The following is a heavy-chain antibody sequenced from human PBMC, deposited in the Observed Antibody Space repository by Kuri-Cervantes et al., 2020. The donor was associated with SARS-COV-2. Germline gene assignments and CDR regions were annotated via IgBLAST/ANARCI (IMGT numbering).Heavy chain of an antibody. D-gene: IGHD6-13*01. Sequence: SGPTLVKPTQTLTLTCTFSGFSLSTSGMCVSWIRQPPGKALEWLAHIFSNDEKSYSTSLKSRLTISKDTSKSQVVLTMTNMDPVDTATYYCARSFLYSSSRGFAFDIWGQGTMVTVSS. CDR2: IFSNDEK. CDR1: GFSLSTSGMC. CDR3: ARSFLYSSSRGFAFDI. J-gene: IGHJ3*02. V-gene: IGHV2-26*01.